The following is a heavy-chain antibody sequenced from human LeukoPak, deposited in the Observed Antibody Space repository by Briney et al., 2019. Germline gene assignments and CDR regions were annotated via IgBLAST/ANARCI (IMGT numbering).Heavy chain of an antibody. CDR3: GREEWDVFYFDP. CDR1: GFTFSAHT. D-gene: IGHD1-26*01. V-gene: IGHV3-21*06. CDR2: ISPGSTNI. Sequence: GSVRLYSAAYGFTFSAHTMGRDRQAPGKGLQWVSTISPGSTNIFQKASMKGRFTISRDNAKNSLFRQKHSLRDEDTAVYYCGREEWDVFYFDPWGQGTTVTVSS. J-gene: IGHJ5*01.